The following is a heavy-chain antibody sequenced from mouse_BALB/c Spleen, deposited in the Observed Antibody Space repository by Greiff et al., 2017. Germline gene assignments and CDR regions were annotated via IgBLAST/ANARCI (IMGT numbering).Heavy chain of an antibody. J-gene: IGHJ4*01. Sequence: EVQLQQSGTVLARPGASVKMSCKASGYTFTSYWMHWVKQRPGPGLEWIGAIYPGNSDTSYNQKFKGKAKLTAVTSTSTAYMELSSLTNEDSAVYYCTRRYDNYAMDYWGQGTSVTVSS. CDR3: TRRYDNYAMDY. D-gene: IGHD2-14*01. V-gene: IGHV1-5*01. CDR1: GYTFTSYW. CDR2: IYPGNSDT.